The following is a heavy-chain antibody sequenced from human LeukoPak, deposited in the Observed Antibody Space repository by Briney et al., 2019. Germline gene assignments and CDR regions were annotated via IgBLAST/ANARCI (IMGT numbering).Heavy chain of an antibody. V-gene: IGHV4-59*08. CDR3: ASFSIFPGMDV. J-gene: IGHJ6*02. Sequence: SETLSLTCTVSGGSISSYYWSWIRQPPGKGLEWIGYIYYSGSTNYNPSLKSRLTISVDTSKNQFSLKLSSVTAADTAVYYCASFSIFPGMDVWGQGTTVTVSS. CDR1: GGSISSYY. D-gene: IGHD3-3*01. CDR2: IYYSGST.